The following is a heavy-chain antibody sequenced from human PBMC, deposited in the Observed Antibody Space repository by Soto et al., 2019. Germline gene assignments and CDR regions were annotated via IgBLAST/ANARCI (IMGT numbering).Heavy chain of an antibody. D-gene: IGHD2-8*01. CDR2: IWYDGGSE. V-gene: IGHV3-33*01. CDR3: ARGAPNGDYAAKWFDP. Sequence: QVQLVESGGGVVQPGRSLRLSCDASGFSFNTYGMHWVRQAPGKGLEWVAFIWYDGGSEYYADSVQGRFTVSRDNSKNTLYLQMNSLRAEDTAVYYCARGAPNGDYAAKWFDPWGQGTLVIVSS. CDR1: GFSFNTYG. J-gene: IGHJ5*02.